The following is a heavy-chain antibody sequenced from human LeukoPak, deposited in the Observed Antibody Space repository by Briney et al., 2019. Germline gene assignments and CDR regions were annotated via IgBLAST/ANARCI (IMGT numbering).Heavy chain of an antibody. J-gene: IGHJ5*02. CDR1: GGTFSSYA. Sequence: SVKVSCKASGGTFSSYAISWVRQAPGQGLEWMGRIIPIFGIANYAQKFQGRVTITADKSTSTAYMELSSLRSEDTAVYYCARGNYGDYTGQNWFDPWGQGALVTVSS. CDR3: ARGNYGDYTGQNWFDP. V-gene: IGHV1-69*04. CDR2: IIPIFGIA. D-gene: IGHD4-17*01.